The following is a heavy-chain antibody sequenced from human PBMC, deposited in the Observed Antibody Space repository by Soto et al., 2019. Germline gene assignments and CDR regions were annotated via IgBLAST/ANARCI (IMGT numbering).Heavy chain of an antibody. D-gene: IGHD6-6*01. V-gene: IGHV2-5*01. CDR3: AQVDDVAALFAY. CDR2: IYWNDDK. CDR1: GFSLSTTGEG. J-gene: IGHJ4*02. Sequence: QITLKESGPTLVKPTQTLTLTCTFSGFSLSTTGEGVGWIRQPPVKAMEWLAVIYWNDDKSYSPSLKSRLTISKDTSKKQVVLTMMNMAPVDTGTYYCAQVDDVAALFAYLGQGTLVIVSS.